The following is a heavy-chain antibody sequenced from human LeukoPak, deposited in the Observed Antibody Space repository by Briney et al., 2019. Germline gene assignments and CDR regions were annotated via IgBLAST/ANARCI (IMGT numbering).Heavy chain of an antibody. CDR1: GYTFTGNY. D-gene: IGHD2-15*01. CDR3: ARVPGGCSGGSCYSGYYYYYMDV. V-gene: IGHV1-46*01. Sequence: ASVKVSCKASGYTFTGNYMHWVRQAPGQGLEWMGIINPSGGSTSYAQKFRGRVTMTRDMSTSTVYMELSSLRSEDTAVYYCARVPGGCSGGSCYSGYYYYYMDVWGKGTTVTISS. CDR2: INPSGGST. J-gene: IGHJ6*03.